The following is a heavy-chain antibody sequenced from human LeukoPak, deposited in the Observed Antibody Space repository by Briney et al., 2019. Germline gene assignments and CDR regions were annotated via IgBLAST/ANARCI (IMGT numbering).Heavy chain of an antibody. J-gene: IGHJ4*02. CDR1: GGTFSSYA. V-gene: IGHV1-69*05. CDR3: ARGRNGGNFDY. Sequence: ASVKVSCKASGGTFSSYAIGWVRQAPGQGLEWMGGIIPIFGTANYAQKFQGRVTITTDESTSTAYMELSSLRSEDTAVYYCARGRNGGNFDYWGQGTLVTVSS. CDR2: IIPIFGTA. D-gene: IGHD3-16*01.